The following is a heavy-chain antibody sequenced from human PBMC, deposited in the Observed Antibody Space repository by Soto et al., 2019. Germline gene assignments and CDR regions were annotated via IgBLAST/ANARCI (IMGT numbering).Heavy chain of an antibody. V-gene: IGHV3-30-3*01. J-gene: IGHJ6*02. D-gene: IGHD2-2*01. CDR1: GFTFSSYA. CDR2: ISYDGSNK. Sequence: PGGSLRLSCAASGFTFSSYAMHWVRQPPGKGLEWVAVISYDGSNKYYADSVKGRFTISRDNSKNTLYLQMNSLRAEDTAVYYCARGDIVVVPAATWGVLGTTYYYYGMDVWGQGTTVTVSS. CDR3: ARGDIVVVPAATWGVLGTTYYYYGMDV.